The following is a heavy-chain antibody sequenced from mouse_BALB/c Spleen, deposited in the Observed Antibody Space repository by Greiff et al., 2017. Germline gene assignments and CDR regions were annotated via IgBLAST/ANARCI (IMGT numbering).Heavy chain of an antibody. V-gene: IGHV1S81*02. CDR3: ARRGYFDY. J-gene: IGHJ2*01. CDR1: GYTFTSYW. Sequence: QVQLQQPGAELVKPGASVKLSCKASGYTFTSYWMHWVKQRPGQGLEWIGEINPSNGRTNYNEKFKSKATLTVDKSSSTAYMQLGSLTSEDSAVYYCARRGYFDYWGQGTTLTVSS. CDR2: INPSNGRT.